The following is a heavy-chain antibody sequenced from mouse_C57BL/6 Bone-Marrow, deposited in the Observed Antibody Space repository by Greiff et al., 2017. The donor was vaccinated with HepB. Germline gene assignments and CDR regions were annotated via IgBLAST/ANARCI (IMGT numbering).Heavy chain of an antibody. V-gene: IGHV10-1*01. D-gene: IGHD2-2*01. CDR1: GFSFNTYA. Sequence: EVKLVESGGGLVQPKGSLKLSCAASGFSFNTYAMNWVRQAPGKGLEWVARIRSKSNNYATYYADSVKDRFTISRDDSESMLYLQMNNLKTEDTAMYYCGRQGYDEGFAYWGQGTLVTVSA. CDR3: GRQGYDEGFAY. J-gene: IGHJ3*01. CDR2: IRSKSNNYAT.